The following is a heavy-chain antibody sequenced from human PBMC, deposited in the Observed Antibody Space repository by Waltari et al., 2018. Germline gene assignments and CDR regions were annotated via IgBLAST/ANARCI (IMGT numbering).Heavy chain of an antibody. CDR1: GYTCTTYE. Sequence: QVQLVQSGAEVKKPGASGKVSCTASGYTCTTYEINWVRQADGQGPEWMGWMNPNSGNTGYAHKFQCRVTMTRNTSISTAYMEMSDLRSEDTAVYYCARGLGYGYYYYYYGMDVWGQGTTVTVSS. J-gene: IGHJ6*02. D-gene: IGHD5-18*01. CDR2: MNPNSGNT. V-gene: IGHV1-8*01. CDR3: ARGLGYGYYYYYYGMDV.